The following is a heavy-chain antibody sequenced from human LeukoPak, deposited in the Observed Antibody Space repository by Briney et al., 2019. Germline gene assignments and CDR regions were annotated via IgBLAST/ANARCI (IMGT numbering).Heavy chain of an antibody. Sequence: GASVKVSCKASGYTFTSYDINWVRQPTGQGHEWMGWMNPNSGNTGYAQKFQGRVTITTNTSISTAYMVLSSLRSEDTAVYYCARGRFCFLDYWGQGTLVTVSS. V-gene: IGHV1-8*03. D-gene: IGHD3-3*01. CDR2: MNPNSGNT. CDR1: GYTFTSYD. CDR3: ARGRFCFLDY. J-gene: IGHJ4*02.